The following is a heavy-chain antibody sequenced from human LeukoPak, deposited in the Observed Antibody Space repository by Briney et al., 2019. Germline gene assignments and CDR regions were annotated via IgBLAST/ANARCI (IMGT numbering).Heavy chain of an antibody. Sequence: ASVKVSCKPSGYTSRTYGISWMRQAPGQGLEWMGWISSHNGNTNYAQKFHGRLTMTTDTSTSTAYMELRSLRSDDTGVYYCARDVPGSIGTTARFDPWGQGTLVTVSS. CDR2: ISSHNGNT. D-gene: IGHD1-1*01. V-gene: IGHV1-18*01. CDR1: GYTSRTYG. J-gene: IGHJ5*02. CDR3: ARDVPGSIGTTARFDP.